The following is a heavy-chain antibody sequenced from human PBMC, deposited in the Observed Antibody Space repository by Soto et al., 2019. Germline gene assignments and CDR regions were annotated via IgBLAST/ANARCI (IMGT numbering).Heavy chain of an antibody. Sequence: SVKVSCKASGGTFSSYAISWARQAPGQGLEWMGGIIPIFGTANYAQKFQGRVTITADESTSTAYMELSSLRSEDTAVYYCARDITIFGVVTRGWFDPWGQGTLVTVSS. V-gene: IGHV1-69*13. CDR2: IIPIFGTA. CDR1: GGTFSSYA. D-gene: IGHD3-3*01. CDR3: ARDITIFGVVTRGWFDP. J-gene: IGHJ5*02.